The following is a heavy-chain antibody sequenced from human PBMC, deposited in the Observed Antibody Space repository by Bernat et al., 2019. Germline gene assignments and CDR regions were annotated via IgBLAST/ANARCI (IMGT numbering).Heavy chain of an antibody. J-gene: IGHJ4*02. CDR2: ISSNGGST. CDR3: VKNGGHSSGPYYFDY. V-gene: IGHV3-64D*06. Sequence: EVQLVESGGGLVQPGGSLRLSCSASGFTFSSYAMHWVRQAPGKGLEYVSAISSNGGSTYYADSVKGRFTISRDNSKNTLYLQMSSLRAEDTAVYYCVKNGGHSSGPYYFDYWGQGTLVTVSS. D-gene: IGHD6-19*01. CDR1: GFTFSSYA.